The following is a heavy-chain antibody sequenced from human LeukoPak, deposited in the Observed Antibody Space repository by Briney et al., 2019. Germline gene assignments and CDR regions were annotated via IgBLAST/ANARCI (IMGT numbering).Heavy chain of an antibody. CDR1: GGSISTSSYF. J-gene: IGHJ3*02. V-gene: IGHV4-61*01. CDR2: VYYSGST. Sequence: SETLSLTCTVSGGSISTSSYFWSWIRQPPGKGLEWIGYVYYSGSTNYNPSLKSRVTISVDTSKKQFSLKLSSATAAGTAVYYCARVLDLSKRGLDAFDIWGQGTMVTVSS. D-gene: IGHD3-16*01. CDR3: ARVLDLSKRGLDAFDI.